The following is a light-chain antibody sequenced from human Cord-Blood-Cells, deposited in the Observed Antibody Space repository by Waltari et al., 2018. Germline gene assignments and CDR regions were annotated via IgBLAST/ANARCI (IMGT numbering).Light chain of an antibody. CDR1: SRDVGGYNY. Sequence: QSALTPPASVSGSPGPSITISCTGTSRDVGGYNYVSWYQQHPGKAPQLMIYVVSNRPSGVSNRFSGSKSGNTASLTISGLQAEDEADYYCSSYTSSSTPVFGGGTKLTVL. CDR3: SSYTSSSTPV. CDR2: VVS. V-gene: IGLV2-14*03. J-gene: IGLJ3*02.